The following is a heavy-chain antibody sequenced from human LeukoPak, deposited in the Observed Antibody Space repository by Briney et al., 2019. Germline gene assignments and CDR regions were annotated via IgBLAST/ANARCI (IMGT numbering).Heavy chain of an antibody. J-gene: IGHJ5*02. V-gene: IGHV4-34*01. CDR1: VGSFSGYY. D-gene: IGHD2-2*01. CDR2: INHSGST. Sequence: PSETLSLTCAVYVGSFSGYYWSWIRQPPGKGLEWIGEINHSGSTNYNPSLKSRVTISVDTSKNQFSLKLSSVTAADTAVYYCARSLIVVVPAAPDGNWFDPWGQGTLVTVSS. CDR3: ARSLIVVVPAAPDGNWFDP.